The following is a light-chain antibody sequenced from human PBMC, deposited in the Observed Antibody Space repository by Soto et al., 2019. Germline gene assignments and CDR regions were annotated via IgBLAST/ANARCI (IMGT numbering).Light chain of an antibody. CDR3: QQRRNWPQLT. CDR1: QSVSSY. J-gene: IGKJ4*01. Sequence: EIVLTQSPATLSLSPGERAARSCRGSQSVSSYLAWFQQKPGQAPRLLIYDASNRATGIPARFSGSGSGTDFTLTISSLEPEDFAVYYCQQRRNWPQLTFGGGTKVDIK. V-gene: IGKV3-11*01. CDR2: DAS.